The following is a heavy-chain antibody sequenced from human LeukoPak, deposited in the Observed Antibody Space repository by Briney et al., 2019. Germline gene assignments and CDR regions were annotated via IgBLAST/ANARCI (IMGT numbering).Heavy chain of an antibody. V-gene: IGHV3-23*01. J-gene: IGHJ4*02. CDR2: MSGSGGSI. CDR3: AKGGSSCYSPGDY. CDR1: GFTVSSNF. Sequence: GGSLRLSCAAPGFTVSSNFMSWVRQTPGMGLEWVSVMSGSGGSIYYADSVKGRFTISRDNSKNTLYLHMNSLRAEDTAVYYCAKGGSSCYSPGDYWGQGSLVTVSS. D-gene: IGHD2-15*01.